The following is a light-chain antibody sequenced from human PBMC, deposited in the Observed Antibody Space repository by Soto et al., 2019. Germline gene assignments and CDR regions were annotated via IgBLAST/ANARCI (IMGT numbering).Light chain of an antibody. J-gene: IGLJ2*01. V-gene: IGLV2-8*01. CDR1: RSDVGGYNL. CDR3: SSYAGTNNLV. CDR2: EVS. Sequence: QSALTQPPSASGSPGQSVTISCTGTRSDVGGYNLVSWYQQHPGKAPKLMIYEVSKRPSGVPDRFSGSKSGITASLTVSGLQAEDEADYYCSSYAGTNNLVFGGGTKLTVL.